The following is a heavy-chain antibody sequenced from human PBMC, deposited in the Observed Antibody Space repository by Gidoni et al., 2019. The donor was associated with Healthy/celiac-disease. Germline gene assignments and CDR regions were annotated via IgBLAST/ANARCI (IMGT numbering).Heavy chain of an antibody. J-gene: IGHJ4*02. Sequence: VQLLGAGGGLVQPGGSLRLSCAASGFTFSSYAMSWVRQDPGKGLEWVSAISGSGGSTYYAESVKGRFTIYRDNSKNTLYLQMNSLRAEETAVYYCAKSRPGIGVRARGGQGTLVTVSS. CDR2: ISGSGGST. CDR3: AKSRPGIGVRAR. CDR1: GFTFSSYA. V-gene: IGHV3-23*01. D-gene: IGHD3-3*01.